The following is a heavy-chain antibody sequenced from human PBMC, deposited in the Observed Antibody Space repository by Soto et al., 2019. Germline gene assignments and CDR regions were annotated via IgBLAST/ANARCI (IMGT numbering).Heavy chain of an antibody. CDR2: ISAYNGNT. CDR3: ARDNGDTIFGVVIKGWFDP. CDR1: GYTFTSYG. Sequence: ASVKVSCKASGYTFTSYGISWVRQAPGQGLEWMGWISAYNGNTNYAQKLQGRVTMTTDTSTSTAYMELRSLRSDDTAVYYCARDNGDTIFGVVIKGWFDPWGQGTLVTVS. J-gene: IGHJ5*02. V-gene: IGHV1-18*01. D-gene: IGHD3-3*01.